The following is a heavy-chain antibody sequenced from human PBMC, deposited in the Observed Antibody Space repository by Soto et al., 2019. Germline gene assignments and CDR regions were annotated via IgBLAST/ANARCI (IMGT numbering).Heavy chain of an antibody. CDR1: GGSFSGYY. Sequence: SETLSLTCAVYGGSFSGYYWSWIRQPPGKGLEWVGEINHSGSTNYNPSLKSRVTISVDTSKNQFSLKLSSVTAADTAVYYCARLTIRYYDFWSGYYRYFDYWGQGTLVTVSS. D-gene: IGHD3-3*01. CDR2: INHSGST. J-gene: IGHJ4*02. V-gene: IGHV4-34*01. CDR3: ARLTIRYYDFWSGYYRYFDY.